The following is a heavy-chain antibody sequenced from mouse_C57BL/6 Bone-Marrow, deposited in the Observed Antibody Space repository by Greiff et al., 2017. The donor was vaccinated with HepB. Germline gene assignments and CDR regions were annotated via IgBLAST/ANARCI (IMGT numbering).Heavy chain of an antibody. Sequence: VQLQQSGPELVKPGASVKISCKASGYAFSSSWMNWVKQRPGKGLEWIGRIYPGDGDTNYNGKFKGKATLTADKSSSTAYMQLSSLTSEDSAVYCCARRRTSYYGNYVYAMDYWGQGTSVTVSS. CDR2: IYPGDGDT. CDR1: GYAFSSSW. D-gene: IGHD2-10*01. J-gene: IGHJ4*01. V-gene: IGHV1-82*01. CDR3: ARRRTSYYGNYVYAMDY.